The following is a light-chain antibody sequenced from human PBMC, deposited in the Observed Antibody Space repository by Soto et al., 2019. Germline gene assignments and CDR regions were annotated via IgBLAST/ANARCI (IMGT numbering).Light chain of an antibody. J-gene: IGKJ1*01. CDR2: DAS. V-gene: IGKV3-11*01. CDR1: QSVSTY. CDR3: QQRNNWPWT. Sequence: DNVLTQSPDTLSLSPGERATLSCRASQSVSTYLALYQQKPGQGPRLLIYDASDRATGIPARFSGSGSGTDFTLTISSLEPEDFAFYYCQQRNNWPWTFGQGTKVEIK.